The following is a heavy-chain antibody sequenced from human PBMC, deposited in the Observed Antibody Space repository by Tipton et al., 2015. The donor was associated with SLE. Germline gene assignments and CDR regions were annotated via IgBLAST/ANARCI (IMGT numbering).Heavy chain of an antibody. D-gene: IGHD6-13*01. CDR3: ANSRRFSSSWYYFDS. Sequence: SGVTFSNYAMSWVRQAPGKGLEWVSAISGSGGSTYYADSVKGRFTVSRDNSKNTLYLQMNSLRAEATAVYYCANSRRFSSSWYYFDSWGQGTLVTVSS. V-gene: IGHV3-23*01. J-gene: IGHJ4*02. CDR2: ISGSGGST. CDR1: GVTFSNYA.